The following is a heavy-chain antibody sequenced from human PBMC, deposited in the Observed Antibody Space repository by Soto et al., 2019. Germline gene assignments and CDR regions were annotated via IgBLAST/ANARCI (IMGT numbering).Heavy chain of an antibody. CDR2: IWYDGSNK. V-gene: IGHV3-33*01. CDR3: ARDFGYSSPNRYYYYGMDV. CDR1: GFTFSSYG. J-gene: IGHJ6*02. Sequence: GGSLRLSCAASGFTFSSYGMHWVRQAPGKGLEWVAVIWYDGSNKYYADSVKGRFTISRDNSKNTLYLQMNSLRAEDTAVYYCARDFGYSSPNRYYYYGMDVWGQGTTVTVSS. D-gene: IGHD6-13*01.